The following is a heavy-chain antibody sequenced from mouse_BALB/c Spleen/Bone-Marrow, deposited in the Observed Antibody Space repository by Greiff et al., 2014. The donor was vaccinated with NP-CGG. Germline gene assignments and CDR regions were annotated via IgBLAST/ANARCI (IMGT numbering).Heavy chain of an antibody. D-gene: IGHD4-1*01. CDR2: INPSTGYT. V-gene: IGHV1-7*01. Sequence: VQLQQSGAELAKPGASVKMSCKASGYTFTSYWMHWVKQRPGQGLEWIGYINPSTGYTEYNQKFKDKATLTADKSSSTAYMQLSSLTSEDSAVYYCARSAPWDGFAYWGQGTLATVSA. CDR1: GYTFTSYW. CDR3: ARSAPWDGFAY. J-gene: IGHJ3*01.